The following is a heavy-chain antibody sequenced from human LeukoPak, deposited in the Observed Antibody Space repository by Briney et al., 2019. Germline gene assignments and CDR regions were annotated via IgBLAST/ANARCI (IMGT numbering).Heavy chain of an antibody. J-gene: IGHJ3*02. CDR3: ARGSRDGYTVDAFDI. CDR1: GYTFTSYA. D-gene: IGHD5-24*01. CDR2: INAGNGNT. Sequence: ASVKVSCKASGYTFTSYAMHWVRQAPGQRLEWMGWINAGNGNTKYSQKFQGRVTITRDTSASTAYMELSSLRSEDTAVYYCARGSRDGYTVDAFDIWGQGTMVTVSS. V-gene: IGHV1-3*01.